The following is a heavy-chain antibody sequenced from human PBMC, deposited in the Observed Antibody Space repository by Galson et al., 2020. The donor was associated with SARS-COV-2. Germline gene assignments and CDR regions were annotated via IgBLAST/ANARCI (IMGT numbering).Heavy chain of an antibody. CDR3: ARNCGTGTTGCDY. J-gene: IGHJ4*02. CDR2: TYYRSKWYN. Sequence: SQTLSPTCVISGDSVSSNIAAWNWIRQSPSRGLEWLGRTYYRSKWYNGYAESVRSRIIINPDTSKNQFSLQLNSVTPEDTAVYYCARNCGTGTTGCDYWGQGTLVTVSS. D-gene: IGHD1-1*01. CDR1: GDSVSSNIAA. V-gene: IGHV6-1*01.